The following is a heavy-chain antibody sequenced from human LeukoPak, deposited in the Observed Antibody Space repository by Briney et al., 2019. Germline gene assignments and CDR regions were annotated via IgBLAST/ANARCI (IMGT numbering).Heavy chain of an antibody. J-gene: IGHJ4*02. CDR1: GGSFSGYY. CDR2: INHGGST. V-gene: IGHV4-34*01. D-gene: IGHD3/OR15-3a*01. Sequence: PSETLSLTCAVYGGSFSGYYWSWIRQTPGKGLEWIGEINHGGSTDYNPSLESRVTISVDTSKNQFSLQLSSVAAADTAVYYCARRQGLFDYWGQGTLDTVSS. CDR3: ARRQGLFDY.